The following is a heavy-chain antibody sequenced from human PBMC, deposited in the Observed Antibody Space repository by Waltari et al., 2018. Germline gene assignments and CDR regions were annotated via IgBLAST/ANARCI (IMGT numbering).Heavy chain of an antibody. V-gene: IGHV1-69*01. CDR3: ASPTDTATGNYYGMDV. J-gene: IGHJ6*02. CDR2: IIPIFGTA. CDR1: GGTFSSYA. Sequence: QVQLVQSGAEVKKPGSSVKVSCKASGGTFSSYAFRWVRQAPGQGLEWMGGIIPIFGTANYAQKFQGRVTITADESTSTAYMELSSLRSEDTAVYYCASPTDTATGNYYGMDVWGQGTTVTVSS. D-gene: IGHD5-18*01.